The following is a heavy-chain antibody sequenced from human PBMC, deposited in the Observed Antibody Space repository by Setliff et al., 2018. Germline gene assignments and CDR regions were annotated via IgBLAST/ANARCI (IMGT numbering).Heavy chain of an antibody. CDR3: ARDRGYNFWSGYFVKDYFDY. Sequence: ASVKVSCKAFGYTFTSYGISWVRQAPGQGLEWMGWISAYNGNTNYAQKLQGRVTMTTDTSTSTAYMELRSLRSDDTAVYYCARDRGYNFWSGYFVKDYFDYWGQGTLVTVSS. D-gene: IGHD3-3*01. J-gene: IGHJ4*02. CDR1: GYTFTSYG. V-gene: IGHV1-18*01. CDR2: ISAYNGNT.